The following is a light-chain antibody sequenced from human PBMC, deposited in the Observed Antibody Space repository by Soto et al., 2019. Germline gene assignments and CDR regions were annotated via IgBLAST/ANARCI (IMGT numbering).Light chain of an antibody. CDR3: QRYGSSVVT. CDR1: QSVSSY. J-gene: IGKJ5*01. Sequence: EIVLTQSPATLSLSPGERATLSCRASQSVSSYLAWYQQKPGQAPRLLIYDASNRATGIPARFSGSGSGTDFTLTISSLEPEDFAVYYCQRYGSSVVTFGQGTRLEIK. CDR2: DAS. V-gene: IGKV3-11*01.